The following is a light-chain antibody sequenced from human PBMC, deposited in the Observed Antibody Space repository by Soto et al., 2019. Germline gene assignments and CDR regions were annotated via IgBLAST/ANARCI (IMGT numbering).Light chain of an antibody. V-gene: IGLV1-44*01. CDR1: SSNIGSNI. CDR3: ATWDDSLNGYV. Sequence: QSVLDQSPSASGTPGQRVTISCSGSSSNIGSNIVNWYQQLPGTAPKLLIYSNTQRPSGVPDRFSGSKSGTSASLAIRGLQSDDEADYYCATWDDSLNGYVFGTGTKLTVL. J-gene: IGLJ1*01. CDR2: SNT.